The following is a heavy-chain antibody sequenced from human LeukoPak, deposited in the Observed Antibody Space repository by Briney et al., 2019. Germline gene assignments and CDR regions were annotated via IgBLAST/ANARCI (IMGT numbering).Heavy chain of an antibody. CDR3: AKDRVGYYGSGSYFDY. D-gene: IGHD3-10*01. Sequence: GGSLRLSCAASGFTFSSYGMHWVRQAPGKGLKWVAFIRYDGSNKYYADSVKGRFTISRDNSKNTLYLQMNSLRAEDTAVYYCAKDRVGYYGSGSYFDYWGQGTLVTVSS. CDR1: GFTFSSYG. J-gene: IGHJ4*02. CDR2: IRYDGSNK. V-gene: IGHV3-30*02.